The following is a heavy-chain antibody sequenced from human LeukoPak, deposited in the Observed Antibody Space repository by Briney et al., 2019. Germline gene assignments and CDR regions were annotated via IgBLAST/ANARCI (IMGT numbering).Heavy chain of an antibody. J-gene: IGHJ5*02. CDR3: KGGIAAAGSSYNWFDP. V-gene: IGHV3-15*01. CDR2: IKSKTDGATT. CDR1: GFTFGNAW. D-gene: IGHD6-13*01. Sequence: GGSLRLSCAASGFTFGNAWMTWVRQAPGKGLEWVGRIKSKTDGATTDYAAPVKGRFTISRDDSENTLYLQMNSLKTEDTAVYYCKGGIAAAGSSYNWFDPWGQGTLVTVSS.